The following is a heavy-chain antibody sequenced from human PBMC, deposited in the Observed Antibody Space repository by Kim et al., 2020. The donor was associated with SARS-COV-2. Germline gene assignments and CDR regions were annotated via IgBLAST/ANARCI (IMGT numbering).Heavy chain of an antibody. D-gene: IGHD6-13*01. CDR3: TTDWGSSSWYPHYGMDV. V-gene: IGHV3-15*01. Sequence: VKGRFTISSDDSQNPLYLQMNSLKTEDTAVYYCTTDWGSSSWYPHYGMDVWGQGTTVTVSS. J-gene: IGHJ6*02.